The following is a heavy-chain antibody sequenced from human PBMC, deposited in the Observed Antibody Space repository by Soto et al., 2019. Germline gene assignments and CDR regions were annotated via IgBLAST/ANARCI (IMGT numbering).Heavy chain of an antibody. Sequence: PGGSLRLSCTASGFTFGGYAMSWVRQAPGKGLEWVGFIRSKAYGGTTEYAASVKGRFTISRDDSKSIAYLQMNSLKTEDTAVYYCTRDTYYYDSSGPWGQGTLVPVSS. J-gene: IGHJ5*02. CDR3: TRDTYYYDSSGP. CDR1: GFTFGGYA. CDR2: IRSKAYGGTT. V-gene: IGHV3-49*04. D-gene: IGHD3-22*01.